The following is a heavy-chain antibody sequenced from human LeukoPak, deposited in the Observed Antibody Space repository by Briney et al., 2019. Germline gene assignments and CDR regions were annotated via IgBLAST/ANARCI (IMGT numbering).Heavy chain of an antibody. J-gene: IGHJ4*02. Sequence: GGSLRLSCAASGFTFSSYSMNWVRQAPGKGLEWVSYISSSSSTIYYADSVKGRFTISRDNAKNSLYLQMNSLRDEDTAVYYCARVWGIAAPGGEIEYWGQGTLVTVSS. CDR3: ARVWGIAAPGGEIEY. CDR2: ISSSSSTI. D-gene: IGHD6-13*01. CDR1: GFTFSSYS. V-gene: IGHV3-48*02.